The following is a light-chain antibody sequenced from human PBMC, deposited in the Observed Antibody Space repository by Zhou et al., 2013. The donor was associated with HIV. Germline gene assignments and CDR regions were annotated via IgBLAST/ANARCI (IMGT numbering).Light chain of an antibody. CDR2: DAS. Sequence: DIQMTQSPSSLSASVGDRVTITCQASQDISNYLNWYQQKPGKAPKLLIYDASNLETGVPSRFSGSGSGTDFTFTIRSLQPEDIATYYCQQYDNLPLTSVGGTEGGDQT. V-gene: IGKV1-33*01. J-gene: IGKJ4*01. CDR3: QQYDNLPLT. CDR1: QDISNY.